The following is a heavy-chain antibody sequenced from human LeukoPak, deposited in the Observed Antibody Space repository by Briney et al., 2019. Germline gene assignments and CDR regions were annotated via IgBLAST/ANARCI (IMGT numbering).Heavy chain of an antibody. D-gene: IGHD6-13*01. CDR3: ARGSVAGTVIDY. V-gene: IGHV1-69*13. Sequence: SVKVSCKASGYTFTGYYMHWVRQAPGQGLEWMGGIIPIFGTANYAQKFQGRVTITADESTSTAYMELSSLRSEDTAVYYCARGSVAGTVIDYWGQGTLVTVSS. CDR2: IIPIFGTA. J-gene: IGHJ4*02. CDR1: GYTFTGYY.